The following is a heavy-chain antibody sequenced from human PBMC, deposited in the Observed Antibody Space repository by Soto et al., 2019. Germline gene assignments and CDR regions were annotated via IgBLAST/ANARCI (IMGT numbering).Heavy chain of an antibody. Sequence: KPSETLSLTCTVSGGSISGGDYHWSWIRQLPGRGLEWIGYIYYSGSSNYNPSLKSRVTISGDTSKNQFSLKLSSVTAADTAVYYCAGGFTMIVFDYWGQGTLVTVSS. CDR2: IYYSGSS. CDR1: GGSISGGDYH. D-gene: IGHD3-22*01. J-gene: IGHJ4*02. V-gene: IGHV4-31*03. CDR3: AGGFTMIVFDY.